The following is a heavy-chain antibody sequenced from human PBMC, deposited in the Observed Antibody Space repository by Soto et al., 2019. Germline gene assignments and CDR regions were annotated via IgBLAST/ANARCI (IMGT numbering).Heavy chain of an antibody. V-gene: IGHV3-49*03. J-gene: IGHJ4*02. D-gene: IGHD2-21*02. CDR1: GFTVSGDA. CDR3: TRAPFVVETAPTKFDY. CDR2: IRSKAYYGTT. Sequence: GSLRLSCSTSGFTVSGDAMGWIRLAPGKGLELVGFIRSKAYYGTTEYAASVRGRFTISRDDSRSTAYLQMNSLKSEDTAVYFCTRAPFVVETAPTKFDYWGQGT.